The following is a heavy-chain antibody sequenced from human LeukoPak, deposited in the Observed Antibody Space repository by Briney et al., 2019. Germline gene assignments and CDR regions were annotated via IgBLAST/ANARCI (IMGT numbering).Heavy chain of an antibody. CDR3: AKGSPGNYYDSSGYYPDY. CDR2: ISGSGGST. J-gene: IGHJ4*02. Sequence: GGSLRLSCAASGFTFTTYAMTWVRQAPGKGLEWVSGISGSGGSTYYADSVKGRFTISRDNSKNTLYLQMNSLRAEDTAVYYCAKGSPGNYYDSSGYYPDYWGQGTLVTVSS. V-gene: IGHV3-23*01. CDR1: GFTFTTYA. D-gene: IGHD3-22*01.